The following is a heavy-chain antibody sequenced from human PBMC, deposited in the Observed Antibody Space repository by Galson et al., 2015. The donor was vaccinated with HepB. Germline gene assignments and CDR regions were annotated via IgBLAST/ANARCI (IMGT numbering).Heavy chain of an antibody. CDR2: IKQDGSEK. CDR1: GFTFSSYW. CDR3: AREGYYYGAYFDY. V-gene: IGHV3-7*03. J-gene: IGHJ4*02. D-gene: IGHD3-10*01. Sequence: SLRLSCAASGFTFSSYWMSWVRQAPGKGLEWVANIKQDGSEKYYVDSVKGRFTISRDNAKNSLYLQMNSLRAEDTAVYYCAREGYYYGAYFDYWGQGTLVTVSS.